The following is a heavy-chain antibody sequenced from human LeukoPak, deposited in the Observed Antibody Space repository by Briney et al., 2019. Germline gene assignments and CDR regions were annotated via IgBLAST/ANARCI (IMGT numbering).Heavy chain of an antibody. V-gene: IGHV4-34*01. J-gene: IGHJ4*02. D-gene: IGHD1-26*01. CDR1: GGSFSGYY. Sequence: SETLSLTCAVYGGSFSGYYWTWIRQPPGKGLEWIGEINHSGSTNYNPSLKSRVTMSVDTSKNQFSLKLSSVTAADTAVYYCARGALVGEIDYWGQGTLVTVSS. CDR2: INHSGST. CDR3: ARGALVGEIDY.